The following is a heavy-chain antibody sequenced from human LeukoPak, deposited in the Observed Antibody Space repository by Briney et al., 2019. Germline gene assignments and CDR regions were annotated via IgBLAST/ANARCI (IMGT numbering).Heavy chain of an antibody. J-gene: IGHJ4*02. D-gene: IGHD1-26*01. V-gene: IGHV3-30*03. CDR3: ARDPFPVSASSPAY. CDR2: VSYDGSNK. Sequence: GRSLRLSCAASGFTFSNYGMHWVRQAPGKGLEWVAVVSYDGSNKYYADSVRGRFTISRDNSKDTLYLQMNSLRAEDTAVYYCARDPFPVSASSPAYWGQGTLVTVSS. CDR1: GFTFSNYG.